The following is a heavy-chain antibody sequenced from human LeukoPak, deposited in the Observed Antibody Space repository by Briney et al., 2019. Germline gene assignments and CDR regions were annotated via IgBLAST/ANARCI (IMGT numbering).Heavy chain of an antibody. CDR2: IREDGSEK. J-gene: IGHJ4*02. V-gene: IGHV3-7*01. Sequence: GRSLRLSCAASGFTFSSYWMSWVRQAPGKGLEWVANIREDGSEKYYVDFVKGQFTISRDNAKNSLFLQMDSLRAEDTAVYYCARDLAGHYYGSGSSFDYWGQGTLVTVSS. CDR1: GFTFSSYW. CDR3: ARDLAGHYYGSGSSFDY. D-gene: IGHD3-10*01.